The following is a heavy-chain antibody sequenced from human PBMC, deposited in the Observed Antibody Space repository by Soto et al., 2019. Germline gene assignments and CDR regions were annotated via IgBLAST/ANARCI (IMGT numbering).Heavy chain of an antibody. CDR1: GYTFTGYY. CDR2: INPNSGGT. D-gene: IGHD2-2*01. CDR3: ARSYCSSTSCKSKYGMDV. V-gene: IGHV1-2*04. J-gene: IGHJ6*02. Sequence: SVKGSCKASGYTFTGYYMHWVRQAPGQGLEWMGWINPNSGGTNYAQKFQGWVTMTRDTSISTAYMELSRLRSDDTAVYYCARSYCSSTSCKSKYGMDVWGQGTTVTVSS.